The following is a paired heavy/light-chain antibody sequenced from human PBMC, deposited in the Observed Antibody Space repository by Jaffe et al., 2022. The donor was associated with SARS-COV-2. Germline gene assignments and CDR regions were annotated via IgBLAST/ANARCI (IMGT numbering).Light chain of an antibody. CDR3: MQTLQTPLT. V-gene: IGKV2-28*01. CDR2: LGS. J-gene: IGKJ4*01. Sequence: DIVLTQSPLSLPVTPGEPASISCRSSQRLVHFNGNSYLSWYLQKPGQSPQLLIYLGSNRASGVPDRFSGSGSGTDFTLKISRVEAEDVGVYYCMQTLQTPLTFGGGTKVEIK. CDR1: QRLVHFNGNSY.
Heavy chain of an antibody. CDR1: RYVFTNYG. Sequence: QAQLVQSGAEVKKPGASVKVSCRASRYVFTNYGISWVRQAPGQRLEWMGWISVYNGNTEYAPRLQGRVTMTRDTFTTTAYLDLSNLRSDDTAVYFCARGSGTDAFDVWGQGTVVTVSS. D-gene: IGHD3-10*01. CDR3: ARGSGTDAFDV. CDR2: ISVYNGNT. V-gene: IGHV1-18*01. J-gene: IGHJ3*01.